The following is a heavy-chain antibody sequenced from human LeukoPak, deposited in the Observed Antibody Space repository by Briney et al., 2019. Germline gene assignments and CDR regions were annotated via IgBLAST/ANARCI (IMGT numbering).Heavy chain of an antibody. CDR2: ISSDGTNT. CDR1: GFTFKSSW. CDR3: ARDWGGSGPTSHDY. J-gene: IGHJ4*02. Sequence: GGPLRLSCAASGFTFKSSWMHWVRQPPGRGPVWVSRISSDGTNTRYGDSVRGRFTVSRDNAKNTLYLQMNSLRVEDSAVYYCARDWGGSGPTSHDYWGQGTLVTVSS. D-gene: IGHD3-16*01. V-gene: IGHV3-74*01.